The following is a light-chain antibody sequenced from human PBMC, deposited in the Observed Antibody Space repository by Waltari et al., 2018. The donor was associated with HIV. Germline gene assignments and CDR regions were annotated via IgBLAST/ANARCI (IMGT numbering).Light chain of an antibody. V-gene: IGKV3-20*01. J-gene: IGKJ2*02. CDR2: GAS. CDR3: QQYGNSPRT. Sequence: EIVLTQSPGTLSLSPGERATLSCRASQSVSSSYLAWYQQKPGQAPRLLISGASSRATGIPDRFSGSGSGTDSTLTISRLEPEDFAVYYCQQYGNSPRTFGQGTKLEIK. CDR1: QSVSSSY.